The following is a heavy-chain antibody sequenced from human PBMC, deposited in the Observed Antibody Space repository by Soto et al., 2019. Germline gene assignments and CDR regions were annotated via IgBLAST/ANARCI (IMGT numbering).Heavy chain of an antibody. CDR1: GDSISTNSST. Sequence: SQTLSLTFAISGDSISTNSSTWDWIRQSPSRGLEWLGRTYYRSKWYNDYAASVQGRITITPDTSKNQLSLQLNTVTPDDTAVYYCARLIGNSWLDSWGQGTLVTVSS. CDR3: ARLIGNSWLDS. CDR2: TYYRSKWYN. D-gene: IGHD2-8*01. J-gene: IGHJ5*01. V-gene: IGHV6-1*01.